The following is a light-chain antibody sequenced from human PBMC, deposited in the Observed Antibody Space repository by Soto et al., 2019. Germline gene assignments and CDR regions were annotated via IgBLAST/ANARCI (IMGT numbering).Light chain of an antibody. CDR1: QSISNY. CDR2: TAS. J-gene: IGKJ2*01. Sequence: DIQMTQSPSSLSASVGDRVTITCRASQSISNYLNWYQQKPGKAPKLLIYTASSLQSGVPSRFSGSGSGTDFTLTISSLQPEDFATYYCQQSYSTPRMYTFGQGTKLEIK. V-gene: IGKV1-39*01. CDR3: QQSYSTPRMYT.